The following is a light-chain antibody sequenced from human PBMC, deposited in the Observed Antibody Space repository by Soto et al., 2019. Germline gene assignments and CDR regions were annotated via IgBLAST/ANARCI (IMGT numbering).Light chain of an antibody. CDR1: SSDVGSYNL. CDR2: EGS. V-gene: IGLV2-23*01. CDR3: CSYAGSSTLV. J-gene: IGLJ1*01. Sequence: QSVLTQPASVSGSPGRWITISCTGTSSDVGSYNLVSWYQQHPGKAPKLMIYEGSKRPSGVSNRFSGSKSGNTASLTISGLQAEDEADYYCCSYAGSSTLVFGTGTKVTVL.